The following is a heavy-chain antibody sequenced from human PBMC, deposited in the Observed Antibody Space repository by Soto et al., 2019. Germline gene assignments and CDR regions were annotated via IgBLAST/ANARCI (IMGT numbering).Heavy chain of an antibody. D-gene: IGHD2-15*01. CDR3: AKGNLYSRYDVFDI. CDR1: RFTFNIYA. CDR2: ITGSGART. V-gene: IGHV3-23*01. J-gene: IGHJ3*02. Sequence: GGPLRLSCAASRFTFNIYAMSWVLQAPGKGLESVSAITGSGARTKSEDSVKGRLTIYRDNYKKKLYLQIKSLRAGDTAAYYCAKGNLYSRYDVFDIWGQGTMVTVSS.